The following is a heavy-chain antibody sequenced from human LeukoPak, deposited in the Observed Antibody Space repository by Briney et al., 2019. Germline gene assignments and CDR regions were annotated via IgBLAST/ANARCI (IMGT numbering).Heavy chain of an antibody. Sequence: PGGSLRLSCAASGFTFSSYWMSWVRQAPGKGLEWVANIKQDGSEKYYVDSVKGRFTISRDNAKNSLYLQMNSLRAEDTAVYYCARVSTYYYDSSGYFVTMQYYFGYWGQGTLVTVSS. V-gene: IGHV3-7*01. CDR3: ARVSTYYYDSSGYFVTMQYYFGY. J-gene: IGHJ4*02. CDR2: IKQDGSEK. D-gene: IGHD3-22*01. CDR1: GFTFSSYW.